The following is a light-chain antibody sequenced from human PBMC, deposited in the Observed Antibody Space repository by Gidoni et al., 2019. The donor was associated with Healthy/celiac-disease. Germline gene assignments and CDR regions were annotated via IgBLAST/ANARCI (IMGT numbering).Light chain of an antibody. CDR1: QSISSY. Sequence: DIQLTQSPSSLSASVGYRVTITCRASQSISSYINWYQQKPGKAPKLLIYAASSLQSGVPSRFSSSGSGTDFTITISSLQPEDCANYYCQQSYSTPLTFGGGTKVEIK. CDR3: QQSYSTPLT. V-gene: IGKV1-39*01. CDR2: AAS. J-gene: IGKJ4*01.